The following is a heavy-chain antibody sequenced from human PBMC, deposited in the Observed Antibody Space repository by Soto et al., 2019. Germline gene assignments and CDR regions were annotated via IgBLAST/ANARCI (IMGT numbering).Heavy chain of an antibody. CDR1: GFTFSSYS. CDR2: ISSSSSYI. CDR3: AREDSSSSGFDY. D-gene: IGHD6-6*01. Sequence: GGSLRLSCAASGFTFSSYSMNWVRQAPGKGLEWVSSISSSSSYIYYADSVKGRFTISRDNAKNSLYLQMNSLRAEDTAVYYCAREDSSSSGFDYWGQGPLVTVSS. V-gene: IGHV3-21*01. J-gene: IGHJ4*02.